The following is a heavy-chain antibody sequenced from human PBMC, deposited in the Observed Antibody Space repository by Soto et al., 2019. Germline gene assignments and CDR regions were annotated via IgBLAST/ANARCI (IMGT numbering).Heavy chain of an antibody. J-gene: IGHJ4*02. Sequence: ASVKVSCKASGYTFANYAIHWVRQAPGQRLEWMGWINAGNGNPKYSQKFQDRVTISRDTSATTAYMEMSSLRSEDTAVYYCARGSYYYESSGYYPDYWGQGTPVTVSS. D-gene: IGHD3-22*01. CDR3: ARGSYYYESSGYYPDY. V-gene: IGHV1-3*01. CDR1: GYTFANYA. CDR2: INAGNGNP.